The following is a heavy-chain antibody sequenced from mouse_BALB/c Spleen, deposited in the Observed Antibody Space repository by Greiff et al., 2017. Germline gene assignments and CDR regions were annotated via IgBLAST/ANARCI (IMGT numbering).Heavy chain of an antibody. CDR2: IYPGNSDT. Sequence: EVQLQQSGTVLARPGASVKMSCKASGYTFTSYWMHWVKQRPGQGLEWIGAIYPGNSDTSYNQKFKGKAKLTAVTSTSTAYMELSSLTNEDSAVYYCTRLYYYGSNYAMDDWGQGTSVTVSS. CDR3: TRLYYYGSNYAMDD. V-gene: IGHV1-5*01. J-gene: IGHJ4*01. CDR1: GYTFTSYW. D-gene: IGHD1-1*01.